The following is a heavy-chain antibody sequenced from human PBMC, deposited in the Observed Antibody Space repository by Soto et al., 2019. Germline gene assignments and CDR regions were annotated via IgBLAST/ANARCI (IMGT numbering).Heavy chain of an antibody. CDR1: GGSITRNDHY. J-gene: IGHJ4*02. CDR2: IKSSGST. V-gene: IGHV4-39*01. D-gene: IGHD6-19*01. Sequence: QLQLQESGPGLVRPSETLSLICTVSGGSITRNDHYWGWIRQSPGKGLEWIGDIKSSGSTNYNLSLKSRISMSVETSKNQFSLKMTSVTAADTAVYYCARLGSSGWYQGSYFDYWGQGTLVTVSS. CDR3: ARLGSSGWYQGSYFDY.